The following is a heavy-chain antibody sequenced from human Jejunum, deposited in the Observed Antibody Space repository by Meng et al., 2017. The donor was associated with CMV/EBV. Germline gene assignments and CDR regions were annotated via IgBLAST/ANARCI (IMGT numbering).Heavy chain of an antibody. V-gene: IGHV1-2*02. CDR1: GYTFTGYY. J-gene: IGHJ4*02. D-gene: IGHD5-12*01. CDR2: LNPNSGDT. Sequence: SGYTFTGYYLQWVRQAPGQGLEWMGWLNPNSGDTTYAQQFQGRVTMTRDTSISTAYMELSRLRSDDTAVYYCATSSSGFDFWTDYWGQGTLVTVSS. CDR3: ATSSSGFDFWTDY.